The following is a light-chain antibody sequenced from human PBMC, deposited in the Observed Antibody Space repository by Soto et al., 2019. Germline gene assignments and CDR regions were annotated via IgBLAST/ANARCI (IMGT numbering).Light chain of an antibody. V-gene: IGKV3-15*01. CDR3: QQYNSWPRT. CDR1: QSVYSN. CDR2: GAS. Sequence: MSTKSQATLSVSPGERATLSCRATQSVYSNLTWYQQKPGQAPSLLIYGASSRATGIPARFSGSGSGTEFTLTITSLQSEDFAVYYCQQYNSWPRTFGQGTKVDIK. J-gene: IGKJ1*01.